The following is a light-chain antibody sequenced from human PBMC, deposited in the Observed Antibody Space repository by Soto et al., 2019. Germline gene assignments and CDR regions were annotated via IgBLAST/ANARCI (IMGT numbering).Light chain of an antibody. CDR2: GYI. V-gene: IGLV1-40*01. CDR1: SSNIGAGYD. J-gene: IGLJ2*01. CDR3: QSFDSNLSGHVV. Sequence: QSVLTQPPSVSGAPGQRVTISYTGSSSNIGAGYDVHWYQQLPGTAPKLLIYGYITRPSGVPGRFSGSKSGTSASLAITGLQAEDEADYYCQSFDSNLSGHVVFGGGTKVTVL.